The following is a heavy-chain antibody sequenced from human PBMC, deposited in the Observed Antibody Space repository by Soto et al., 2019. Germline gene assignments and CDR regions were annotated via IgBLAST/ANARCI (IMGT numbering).Heavy chain of an antibody. J-gene: IGHJ4*02. D-gene: IGHD3-9*01. Sequence: VQLVQSGAEVKKPGASVKVSCKASGYTFTSYGISWVRQAPGQGLEWMGWISGHNGNTEYAQKVQGRVTMTTDTFTSTAYMELRSLRTDDTAFYYCARDNEILTGYPDYWGQGTLVTVSS. CDR2: ISGHNGNT. CDR3: ARDNEILTGYPDY. V-gene: IGHV1-18*04. CDR1: GYTFTSYG.